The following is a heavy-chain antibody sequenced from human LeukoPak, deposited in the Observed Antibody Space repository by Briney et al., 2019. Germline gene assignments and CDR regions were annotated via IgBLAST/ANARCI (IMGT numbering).Heavy chain of an antibody. CDR3: ARDQTYCSSTSCYLDV. V-gene: IGHV3-30-3*01. D-gene: IGHD2-2*01. Sequence: GRSLSLSCAASGFTFSSYAMHWVRQAPGKGLEWVAVISYDGSNKYYADSVKGRFTISRDNSKNTLYLQMNSLRAEDTAVYYCARDQTYCSSTSCYLDVWGQGTTVTVSS. CDR2: ISYDGSNK. J-gene: IGHJ6*02. CDR1: GFTFSSYA.